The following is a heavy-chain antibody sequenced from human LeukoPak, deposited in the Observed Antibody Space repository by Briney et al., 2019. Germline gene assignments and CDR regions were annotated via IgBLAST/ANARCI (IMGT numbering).Heavy chain of an antibody. J-gene: IGHJ4*02. Sequence: GGSLRLSCAASGFTFSSYAMHWVRQAPGKGLEGVAVISYDGSNKYYADSVKGRFTVSRDNSKNTLYLQMNSLRAEDTAVYYCARDHVRYFDWLLFRRGRGFDYWGQGTLVTVSS. CDR3: ARDHVRYFDWLLFRRGRGFDY. D-gene: IGHD3-9*01. CDR2: ISYDGSNK. CDR1: GFTFSSYA. V-gene: IGHV3-30*04.